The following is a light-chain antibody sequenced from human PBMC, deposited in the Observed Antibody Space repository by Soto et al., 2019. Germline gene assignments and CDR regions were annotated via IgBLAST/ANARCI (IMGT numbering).Light chain of an antibody. CDR2: AAS. CDR1: QSISSY. V-gene: IGKV1-39*01. CDR3: QQSYSTSWT. J-gene: IGKJ1*01. Sequence: DIHMTQSPSPLSAALGARATITWRASQSISSYLNWYQQKPGKAPKLLIYAASSLQSGVPSRFSGSGSGTDFTLTISSLQPEDFATYYCQQSYSTSWTFGQGTKVDIK.